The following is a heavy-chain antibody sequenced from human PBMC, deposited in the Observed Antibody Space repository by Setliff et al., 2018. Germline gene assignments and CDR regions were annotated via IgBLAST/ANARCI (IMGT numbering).Heavy chain of an antibody. D-gene: IGHD3-9*01. CDR2: IYYSGST. V-gene: IGHV4-39*07. CDR1: GGSISSSSYY. Sequence: PSETLSLTCTVSGGSISSSSYYWGWIRQPPGKGLEWIGSIYYSGSTYYNPSLKSRVTISVDTSKNQFSLKLSSVTAADTAVYYCARTLYDYDIFTGPCYYFDYWGQGTLVTVLL. J-gene: IGHJ4*02. CDR3: ARTLYDYDIFTGPCYYFDY.